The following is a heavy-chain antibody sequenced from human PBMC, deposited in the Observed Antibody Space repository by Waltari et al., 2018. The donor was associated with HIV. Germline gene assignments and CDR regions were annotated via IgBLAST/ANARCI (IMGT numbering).Heavy chain of an antibody. Sequence: QVQLVQSGAEVKEPGASVKVSCKTSGYTFTDYYIHWVRQAPGQGLEWLGWINPKYGVTNYAQKFEGRVTVTIDTSISTAHMELSRLRSDDTAVYYCAREGFALGNLERGKIDCWGQGTLVTVSS. CDR1: GYTFTDYY. D-gene: IGHD1-1*01. J-gene: IGHJ4*02. V-gene: IGHV1-2*02. CDR2: INPKYGVT. CDR3: AREGFALGNLERGKIDC.